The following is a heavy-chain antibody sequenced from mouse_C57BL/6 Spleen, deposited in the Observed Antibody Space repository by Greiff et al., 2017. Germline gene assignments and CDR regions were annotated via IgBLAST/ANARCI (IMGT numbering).Heavy chain of an antibody. CDR3: ASYGSSSFDY. CDR1: GYTFTSYD. D-gene: IGHD1-1*01. J-gene: IGHJ2*01. Sequence: QVQLQQSGPELVKPGASVKLSCKASGYTFTSYDINWVQQTPGQGLEWIGWIYPRAGSTKYHANFKGKATLTVDTSSSTAYMELLRLKAEDSAVYVCASYGSSSFDYWGQGTTVTVSS. V-gene: IGHV1-85*01. CDR2: IYPRAGST.